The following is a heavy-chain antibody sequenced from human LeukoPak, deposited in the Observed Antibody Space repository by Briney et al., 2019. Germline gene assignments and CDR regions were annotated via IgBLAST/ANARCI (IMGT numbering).Heavy chain of an antibody. J-gene: IGHJ4*02. CDR3: ATTSGGSPWYFDY. Sequence: PGGSLRLSCTASGFTFSNFYMSWVRQAPGKGLEWVSSISSSSSYMYYADSVKGRFTISRDNAKNSLYLQMNSLRAEDTAVYYCATTSGGSPWYFDYWGQGTLVTVSS. CDR2: ISSSSSYM. CDR1: GFTFSNFY. D-gene: IGHD3-10*01. V-gene: IGHV3-21*01.